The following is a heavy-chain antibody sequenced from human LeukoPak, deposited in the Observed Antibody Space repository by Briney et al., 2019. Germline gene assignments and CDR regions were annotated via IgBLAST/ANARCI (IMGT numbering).Heavy chain of an antibody. D-gene: IGHD1-26*01. CDR2: ISSGSVYI. CDR3: ARGGELLQGAFDI. J-gene: IGHJ3*02. Sequence: PGGSLRLSCAASRFTFSDYSMNWVRQAPGKGLQWVASISSGSVYIYYADSVKGRFTISRDNAKNSLYLQMNSLRAEDTAVYYCARGGELLQGAFDIWGQGTMVTVSS. CDR1: RFTFSDYS. V-gene: IGHV3-21*01.